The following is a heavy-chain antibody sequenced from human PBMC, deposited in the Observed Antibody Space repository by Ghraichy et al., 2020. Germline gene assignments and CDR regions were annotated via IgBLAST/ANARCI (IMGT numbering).Heavy chain of an antibody. D-gene: IGHD6-13*01. Sequence: SETLSLTCAVYCGSFSGYYWSWIRQPPGKGLEWIGEINHSGSTNYNPSLKSRVTISVDTSKNQFSLKLSSVTAADTAVYYCARGGRIAAARGAFDIWGQGTMVTVSS. V-gene: IGHV4-34*01. CDR1: CGSFSGYY. CDR2: INHSGST. CDR3: ARGGRIAAARGAFDI. J-gene: IGHJ3*02.